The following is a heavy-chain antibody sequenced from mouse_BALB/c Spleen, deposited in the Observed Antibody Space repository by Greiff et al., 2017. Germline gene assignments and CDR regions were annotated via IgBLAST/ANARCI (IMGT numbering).Heavy chain of an antibody. CDR2: ISSGGST. Sequence: DVMLVESGGGLVKPGGSLKLSCAASGFTFSSYAMSWVRQTPEKRLEWVASISSGGSTYYPDSVKGRFTISRDNARNILYLQMSSLRSEDTAMYYCARGGNWYFDVWGAGTTVTVAA. CDR1: GFTFSSYA. J-gene: IGHJ1*01. D-gene: IGHD1-1*02. V-gene: IGHV5-6-5*01. CDR3: ARGGNWYFDV.